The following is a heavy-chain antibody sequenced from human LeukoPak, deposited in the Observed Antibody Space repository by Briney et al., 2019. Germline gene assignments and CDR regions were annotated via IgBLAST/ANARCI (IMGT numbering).Heavy chain of an antibody. J-gene: IGHJ4*02. V-gene: IGHV4-59*01. CDR3: ARGFRGSCFDY. D-gene: IGHD6-13*01. Sequence: PSETLSLTCTVSGGSLTTYHWSWIRQPPGKGLEWIGYIQYSGSTKYNPSLESRVTISVDTSKNQISLKVRSMTAADTAVYYCARGFRGSCFDYWGQGNLVTVSS. CDR2: IQYSGST. CDR1: GGSLTTYH.